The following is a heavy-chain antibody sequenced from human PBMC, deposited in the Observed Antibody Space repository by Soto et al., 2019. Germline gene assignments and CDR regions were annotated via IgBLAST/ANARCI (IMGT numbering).Heavy chain of an antibody. J-gene: IGHJ4*02. CDR2: IFHTGNT. D-gene: IGHD7-27*01. CDR1: GGSIRSGGYN. CDR3: ARDLGKLITPAK. Sequence: SETLSLTCTVSGGSIRSGGYNWSWIRQRPGKGLEWIGYIFHTGNTYYNPSLKSRVTISVDTSQNQFSLRLSSVTAADTALYYCARDLGKLITPAKWGQGVLVTVSS. V-gene: IGHV4-31*03.